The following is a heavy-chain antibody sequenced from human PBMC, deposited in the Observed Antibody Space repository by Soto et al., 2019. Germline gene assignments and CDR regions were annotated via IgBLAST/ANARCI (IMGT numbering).Heavy chain of an antibody. V-gene: IGHV4-30-4*01. CDR3: ARGLIAAAGKSYYGMDV. Sequence: PSETLSLTCTVSGDSISSGYYYWSWIRQSPDKGLEWIGYTYHSGRTYYKPSLKSRVTISADTSKNQFSLKLSSVTAADTAVYYCARGLIAAAGKSYYGMDVWGQGTTVTVSS. CDR1: GDSISSGYYY. J-gene: IGHJ6*02. CDR2: TYHSGRT. D-gene: IGHD6-13*01.